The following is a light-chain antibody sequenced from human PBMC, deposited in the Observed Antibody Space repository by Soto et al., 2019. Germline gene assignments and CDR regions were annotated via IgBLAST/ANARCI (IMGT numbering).Light chain of an antibody. V-gene: IGKV3-20*01. CDR3: QQRDDLYT. CDR2: GAS. J-gene: IGKJ2*01. CDR1: QSISSNF. Sequence: EIVLTQSPGTLSLSPGEGATLSCRASQSISSNFLAWYQQKRGQAPRLLIHGASNRATGIPDRFSGSGSGTDFTLTITRLEPEDFAVYFCQQRDDLYTFGQGTKLQIK.